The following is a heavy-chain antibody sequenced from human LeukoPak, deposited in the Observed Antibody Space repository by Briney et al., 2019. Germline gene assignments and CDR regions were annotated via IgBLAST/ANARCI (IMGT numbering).Heavy chain of an antibody. CDR1: GGSISSYH. CDR2: IYYSGST. CDR3: ARGLGYCSGGSCYYFDY. V-gene: IGHV4-59*12. Sequence: SETLSLTCTVSGGSISSYHWSWLRQPPGKGLEWIGYIYYSGSTNYNPSLKSRVTISIDTSKNRFSLNLSSVTAADTAVYYCARGLGYCSGGSCYYFDYWGQGTLVTVSS. J-gene: IGHJ4*02. D-gene: IGHD2-15*01.